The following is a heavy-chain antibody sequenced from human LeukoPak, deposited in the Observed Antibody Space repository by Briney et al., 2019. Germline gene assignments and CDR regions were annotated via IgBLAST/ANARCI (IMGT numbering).Heavy chain of an antibody. D-gene: IGHD3-10*01. V-gene: IGHV3-66*01. CDR3: AGFGSYYFDY. CDR2: IYSGSST. J-gene: IGHJ4*02. CDR1: GFTVSSSY. Sequence: GGSLRLSCAASGFTVSSSYMSWVRQAPGKGLEWVSVIYSGSSTYYADSVKGRFTISRDNSKNTLYLQMNSLRAEDTAVYFCAGFGSYYFDYWGQGTLVTVSS.